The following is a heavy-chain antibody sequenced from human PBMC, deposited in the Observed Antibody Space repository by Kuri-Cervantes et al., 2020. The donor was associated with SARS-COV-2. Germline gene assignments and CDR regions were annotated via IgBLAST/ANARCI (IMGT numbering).Heavy chain of an antibody. V-gene: IGHV1-2*02. J-gene: IGHJ3*02. CDR1: GGTFSSYA. CDR2: INPNSGGT. Sequence: ASVKVSCKASGGTFSSYAISWVRQAPGQGLEWMGWINPNSGGTNYAQKFQDRVSMTRDTSISTAYMELSRLRSDDTAVYYCAKGGEGHDAFEIWGQGTMVTVSS. CDR3: AKGGEGHDAFEI.